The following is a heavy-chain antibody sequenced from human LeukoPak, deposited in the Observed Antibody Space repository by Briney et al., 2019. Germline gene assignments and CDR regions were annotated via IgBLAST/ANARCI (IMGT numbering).Heavy chain of an antibody. V-gene: IGHV3-21*04. D-gene: IGHD3-10*01. J-gene: IGHJ4*02. CDR1: GFTFSSYS. CDR3: ARVGYGGYYFDY. CDR2: ISSSSSYI. Sequence: GGSLRLSCAASGFTFSSYSMNWVRQAPGKGLEWVSSISSSSSYIYYADSVKGRFTISRDNAKNSLYLQMNSLRAEDTAVYYCARVGYGGYYFDYWGQGTLVTVSS.